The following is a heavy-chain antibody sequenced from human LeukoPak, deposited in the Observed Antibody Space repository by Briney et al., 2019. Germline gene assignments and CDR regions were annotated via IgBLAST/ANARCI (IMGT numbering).Heavy chain of an antibody. D-gene: IGHD3-3*01. Sequence: WETLSLTCTVSGGSISSYYGSWIRQPAGEGLEWIGRIYTSGSTNYNPSLKSRVTLSIDTSKNQFSLKLSSVTAADTAVYYCARDPVKIFGVVSYYYYMDVWGKGTTVTVSS. J-gene: IGHJ6*03. CDR1: GGSISSYY. CDR2: IYTSGST. V-gene: IGHV4-4*07. CDR3: ARDPVKIFGVVSYYYYMDV.